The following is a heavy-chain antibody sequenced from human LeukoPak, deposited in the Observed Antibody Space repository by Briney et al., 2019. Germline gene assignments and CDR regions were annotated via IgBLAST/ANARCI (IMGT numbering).Heavy chain of an antibody. CDR1: GFTFSSYG. Sequence: GGSLRLSCAASGFTFSSYGMHCGRQAPGKGLEWVTLIQHDGTNKYYADSVKGRFTISRDNSKNTLYLQMNSLRAEDTAVYYCAKTFGPSSGYYYFDYWGQGTLVTVSS. CDR3: AKTFGPSSGYYYFDY. CDR2: IQHDGTNK. V-gene: IGHV3-30*02. D-gene: IGHD3-22*01. J-gene: IGHJ4*02.